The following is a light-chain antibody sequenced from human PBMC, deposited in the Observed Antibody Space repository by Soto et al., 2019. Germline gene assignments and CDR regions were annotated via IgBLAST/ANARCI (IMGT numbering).Light chain of an antibody. Sequence: DNPLTQSPSFLSSSVGDRVTLTFRASQGISRYLTWYQQKPGKAPKLLIYAASTLQSGVPSRFSGSGSGTEFTLTISSLQPEDFATYYCQQLNSYPFLTFGGGTKVEIK. CDR1: QGISRY. J-gene: IGKJ4*01. CDR2: AAS. V-gene: IGKV1-9*01. CDR3: QQLNSYPFLT.